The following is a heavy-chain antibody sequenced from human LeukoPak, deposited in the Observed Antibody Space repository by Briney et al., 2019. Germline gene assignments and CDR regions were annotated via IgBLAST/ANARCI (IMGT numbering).Heavy chain of an antibody. V-gene: IGHV3-49*03. CDR2: IRSKAYGGTT. D-gene: IGHD6-13*01. CDR3: TAGYSSRLFYFDY. Sequence: PGGSLRLSCTGSGFTFGDYAMNWFRQAPGKGLEWVGFIRSKAYGGTTEYAASVKGRFTISRDDSKSIAYLQMNSLKTEDTAVYYCTAGYSSRLFYFDYWGQGTLVTVSS. CDR1: GFTFGDYA. J-gene: IGHJ4*02.